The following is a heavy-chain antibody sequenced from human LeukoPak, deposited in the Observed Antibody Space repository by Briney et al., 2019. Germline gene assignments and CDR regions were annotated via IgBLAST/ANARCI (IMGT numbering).Heavy chain of an antibody. J-gene: IGHJ3*02. D-gene: IGHD3-22*01. Sequence: GESLKISCKGSGYSFTSYWIGWVRQMPGKGLEWMVIIYPGDSDTRYSPSFQGQVTISDDKSLSPAYLQWSSLKASDTAMYYCARPLDYYDSSGYYGAFDIWGQGTMVTVSS. CDR2: IYPGDSDT. CDR3: ARPLDYYDSSGYYGAFDI. CDR1: GYSFTSYW. V-gene: IGHV5-51*03.